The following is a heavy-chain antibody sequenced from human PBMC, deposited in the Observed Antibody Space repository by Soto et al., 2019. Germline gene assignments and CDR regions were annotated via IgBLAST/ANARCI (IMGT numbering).Heavy chain of an antibody. CDR1: GGSISSGDYY. D-gene: IGHD3-3*01. Sequence: LSLTCTVSGGSISSGDYYWSWIRQPPGKGLEWIGYIYYSGSTYYNPSLKSRLTISVDTSKNQFSLKLRSVTAADTAVYYCARGSLSGYYYFDYWGQGTLVTVSS. J-gene: IGHJ4*02. V-gene: IGHV4-30-4*01. CDR3: ARGSLSGYYYFDY. CDR2: IYYSGST.